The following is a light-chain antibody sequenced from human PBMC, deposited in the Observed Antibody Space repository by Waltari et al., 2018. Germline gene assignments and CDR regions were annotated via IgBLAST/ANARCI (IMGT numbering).Light chain of an antibody. CDR2: YDS. V-gene: IGLV3-21*04. CDR3: LVWHSTIDHQGV. CDR1: NIGSTS. Sequence: SYVVTQSPSVSVAPGETARIPCGGDNIGSTSVPLYQQRPGQAPVLVISYDSDRPSGIPERFSGSNSGNTATLTISWVEAEDEADYYCLVWHSTIDHQGVFGGGTKLTVL. J-gene: IGLJ2*01.